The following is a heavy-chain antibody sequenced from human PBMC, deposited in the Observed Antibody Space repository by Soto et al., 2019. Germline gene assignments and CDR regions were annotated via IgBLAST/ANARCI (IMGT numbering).Heavy chain of an antibody. CDR1: GFTFSGSA. Sequence: EVQLVESGGGLVQPGGSLTLSCAASGFTFSGSAMHWVRQASGKGLEWVGRIRSKANSYATAYAASVKGRFTISRDDSKNTAYLQMNSLKTEDTAVYYCTSDRGDYGLAGYWGQGTLVTVSS. J-gene: IGHJ4*02. CDR3: TSDRGDYGLAGY. CDR2: IRSKANSYAT. V-gene: IGHV3-73*02. D-gene: IGHD2-21*02.